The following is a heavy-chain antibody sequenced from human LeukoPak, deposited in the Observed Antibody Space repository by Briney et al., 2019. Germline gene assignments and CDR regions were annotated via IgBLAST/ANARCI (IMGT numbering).Heavy chain of an antibody. D-gene: IGHD6-6*01. CDR3: ARVVTPKYSSSSLGNFDY. CDR2: IYTSGST. Sequence: KPSETLSLTCTVSGGSISSGSYYWSWIRQPAGKGLEWIGRIYTSGSTNYNPSLKSRVTISVDTSKNQFSLKLSSVTAADTAVYYCARVVTPKYSSSSLGNFDYWGQGTLVTVSS. J-gene: IGHJ4*02. V-gene: IGHV4-61*02. CDR1: GGSISSGSYY.